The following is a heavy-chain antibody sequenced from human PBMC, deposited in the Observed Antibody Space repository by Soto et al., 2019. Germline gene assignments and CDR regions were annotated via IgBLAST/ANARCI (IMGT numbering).Heavy chain of an antibody. D-gene: IGHD2-21*02. CDR1: GTSIINNNW. Sequence: QVQLQESGPGLVKPSGTLSLTCAVSGTSIINNNWWTWVRQPPGKGLEWIGEIYHSGTTNYNSSLKSRVTFSTDKSKHQFSLHLTSVTAADTAVYYCARGDGDNAFDMWGQGTLVIVSS. CDR3: ARGDGDNAFDM. CDR2: IYHSGTT. V-gene: IGHV4-4*02. J-gene: IGHJ3*02.